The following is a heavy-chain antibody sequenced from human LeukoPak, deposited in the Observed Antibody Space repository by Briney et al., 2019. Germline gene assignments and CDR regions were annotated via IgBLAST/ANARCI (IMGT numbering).Heavy chain of an antibody. D-gene: IGHD1-14*01. CDR2: IAYDGSRA. CDR3: TRYNNDHFDY. V-gene: IGHV3-33*01. CDR1: GFTFGGYG. Sequence: GRSLRLSCAGSGFTFGGYGMHWFRQTPGKGLEWAAVIAYDGSRAFYADSVRGRFTISRDNSKNTMSVQMDDLRAEDTAVYYCTRYNNDHFDYWGQGTLVTVSS. J-gene: IGHJ4*02.